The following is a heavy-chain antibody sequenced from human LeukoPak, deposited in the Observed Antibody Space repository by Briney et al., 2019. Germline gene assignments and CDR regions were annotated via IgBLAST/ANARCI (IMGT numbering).Heavy chain of an antibody. CDR2: ISAYNGNT. V-gene: IGHV1-18*01. D-gene: IGHD3-10*01. CDR1: GYTFTSYG. Sequence: GASVKVSCKASGYTFTSYGISWVRQAPGQGLEWMGWISAYNGNTNYAQKLQGRVTMTTDTSTSTAYMGLRSLRSDDTAVYYCARELLWFGELFDAFDIWGQGTMVTVSS. CDR3: ARELLWFGELFDAFDI. J-gene: IGHJ3*02.